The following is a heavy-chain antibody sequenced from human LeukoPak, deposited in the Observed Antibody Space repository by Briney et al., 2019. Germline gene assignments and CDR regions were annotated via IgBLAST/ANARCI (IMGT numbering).Heavy chain of an antibody. CDR3: ARDGGTQCFDY. V-gene: IGHV3-74*01. J-gene: IGHJ4*02. D-gene: IGHD3-16*01. CDR2: INSDGSST. CDR1: GFTFSSYW. Sequence: PGGSLRLSCAASGFTFSSYWMHWVRQAPGKGLVWVSRINSDGSSTSYADSVEGRFTISRDNAKNTLYLQMNSQRAEDTAVYYCARDGGTQCFDYWGQGTLVTVSS.